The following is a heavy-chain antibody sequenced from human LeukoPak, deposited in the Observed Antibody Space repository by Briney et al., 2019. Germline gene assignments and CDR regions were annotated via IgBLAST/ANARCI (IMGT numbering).Heavy chain of an antibody. D-gene: IGHD2-2*01. CDR1: GFTFSSYS. Sequence: GGSLRLSCAASGFTFSSYSMNWVGQAPGKGLEWVSAISGSGGSTYYADSVKGRFTISRDNSKNTLYLQMYSLSAEGTALYYCAVSADVIVVPYATVARCWDDDLGGCGTGTMVSV. J-gene: IGHJ6*03. CDR3: AVSADVIVVPYATVARCWDDDLGG. CDR2: ISGSGGST. V-gene: IGHV3-23*01.